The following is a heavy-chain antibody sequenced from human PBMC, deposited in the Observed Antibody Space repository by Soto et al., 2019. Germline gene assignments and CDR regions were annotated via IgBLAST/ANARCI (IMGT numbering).Heavy chain of an antibody. CDR1: GFTFSHYE. J-gene: IGHJ6*02. V-gene: IGHV3-48*03. Sequence: EVQLVESGGGLAQPGGSLRLSCAASGFTFSHYEMTWVRQAPGKGLEWVSYISTSGSTIYYADSVKGRFTISRDNAKNSLFLQMNSLRAEDTAVYYCARENRPAGMDVWGQGTTVTVSS. CDR3: ARENRPAGMDV. CDR2: ISTSGSTI.